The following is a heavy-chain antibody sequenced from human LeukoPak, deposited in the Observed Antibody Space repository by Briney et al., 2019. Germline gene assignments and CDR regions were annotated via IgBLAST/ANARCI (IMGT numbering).Heavy chain of an antibody. D-gene: IGHD6-13*01. Sequence: GSLRLSCAASKFTFSNYGMTWVRQAPGNGLKWISAVSGSGDNTYYADSVKGRFTISRDNSKDTVYLEMKSLRAEDTAAYYCAKSQGSSWQIFDYWGQGTLVTVSS. CDR3: AKSQGSSWQIFDY. CDR1: KFTFSNYG. V-gene: IGHV3-23*01. CDR2: VSGSGDNT. J-gene: IGHJ4*02.